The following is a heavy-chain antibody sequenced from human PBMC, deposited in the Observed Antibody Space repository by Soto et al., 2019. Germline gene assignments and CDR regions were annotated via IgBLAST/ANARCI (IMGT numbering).Heavy chain of an antibody. CDR1: GFSLSTNGVG. CDR2: IYWDDDK. CDR3: EHKTAILQAFDV. V-gene: IGHV2-5*02. D-gene: IGHD6-25*01. Sequence: QITLNESGPTLVKPTQTLTLTCTFSGFSLSTNGVGVGWMRQPPGKALEWLALIYWDDDKRYSPSLKSRLTITKDTSKNQAVLTMTNMDPMDTATYYCEHKTAILQAFDVWGQGTMVTVSS. J-gene: IGHJ3*01.